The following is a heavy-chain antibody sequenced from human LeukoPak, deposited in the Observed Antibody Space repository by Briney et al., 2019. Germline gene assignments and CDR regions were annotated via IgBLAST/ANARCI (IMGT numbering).Heavy chain of an antibody. Sequence: PGGSLRLSCAASGFTVSSNYMSWVRQAPGKGLEWVSVIYSGGNTYYADSVKGRFTISRDNSKNTLYLHMNSLRAEDTAVYYCARPWRIFGERYFDLWGRGTLVTVSS. J-gene: IGHJ2*01. CDR3: ARPWRIFGERYFDL. CDR2: IYSGGNT. D-gene: IGHD3-3*01. CDR1: GFTVSSNY. V-gene: IGHV3-66*01.